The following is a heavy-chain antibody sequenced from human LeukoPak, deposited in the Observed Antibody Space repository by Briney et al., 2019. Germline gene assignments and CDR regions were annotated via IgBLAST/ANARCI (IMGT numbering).Heavy chain of an antibody. CDR1: GGSISSGDYY. J-gene: IGHJ5*02. CDR3: ARRAIYGSGSYFYNWFDP. V-gene: IGHV4-30-4*01. CDR2: IYYSGST. Sequence: SQTLSLTCTVSGGSISSGDYYWSWIRQPPGKGLEWIGYIYYSGSTYYNPSLKSRVTISVDTSKNQFSLKLSSVTAADTAVYYCARRAIYGSGSYFYNWFDPWGQGTLVTVSS. D-gene: IGHD3-10*01.